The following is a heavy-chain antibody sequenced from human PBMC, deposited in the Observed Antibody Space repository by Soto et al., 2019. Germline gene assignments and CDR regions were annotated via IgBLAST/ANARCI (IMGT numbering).Heavy chain of an antibody. D-gene: IGHD2-8*02. J-gene: IGHJ4*01. CDR2: INHTGST. V-gene: IGHV4-34*01. Sequence: SETLSLTCAVYGGSFSGYSWTWIRQPPGTGLEWIGEINHTGSTNYNPSLKSRVTISVDTSKNQFSLKLTSVTAADTAVYYCARDKITGLFDSWGHGTLVTVSS. CDR3: ARDKITGLFDS. CDR1: GGSFSGYS.